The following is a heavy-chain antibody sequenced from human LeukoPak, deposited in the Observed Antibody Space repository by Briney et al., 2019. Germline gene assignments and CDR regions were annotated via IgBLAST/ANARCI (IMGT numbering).Heavy chain of an antibody. CDR2: INSDGSAT. V-gene: IGHV3-74*01. CDR3: TRDHGLDV. Sequence: GGSLRLSCAASGFTFSSYWMSWVRQAPGKGLMWVSQINSDGSATSCADPVKGRCTISRDNAKNMLYLEMNSLRVEDTAVYFCTRDHGLDVWGQGTTVTVSS. J-gene: IGHJ6*02. CDR1: GFTFSSYW.